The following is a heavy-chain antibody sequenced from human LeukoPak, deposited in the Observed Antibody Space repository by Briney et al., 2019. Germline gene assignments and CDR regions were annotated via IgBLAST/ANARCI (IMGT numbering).Heavy chain of an antibody. CDR1: GGSISTGGYY. V-gene: IGHV4-30-2*03. D-gene: IGHD6-25*01. CDR3: ARHLNSSGNY. Sequence: SQTLSLTCTVSGGSISTGGYYYNWIRQPPGKGLEWIGEINHSGSTNYNPSLKSRITISIDTFKKQFSLKLNSVTAADTAVYYCARHLNSSGNYWGQGTLVTVSS. J-gene: IGHJ4*02. CDR2: INHSGST.